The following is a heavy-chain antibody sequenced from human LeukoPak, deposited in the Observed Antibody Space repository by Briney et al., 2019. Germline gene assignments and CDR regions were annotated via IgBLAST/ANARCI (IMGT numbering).Heavy chain of an antibody. CDR1: GFTFSSYG. Sequence: GGSLRLSCAASGFTFSSYGMHWVRQAPGKGLEWVAVIWYDGSNKYYADSVKGRFTISRDNSKNTLYLQMNSLRAEDTAVYYCAKPRSSGYYFDSWGQGTLVTVSS. J-gene: IGHJ4*02. CDR3: AKPRSSGYYFDS. CDR2: IWYDGSNK. V-gene: IGHV3-33*06. D-gene: IGHD3-22*01.